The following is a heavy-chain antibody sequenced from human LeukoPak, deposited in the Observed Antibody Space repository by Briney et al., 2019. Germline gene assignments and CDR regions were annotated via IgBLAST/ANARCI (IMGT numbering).Heavy chain of an antibody. CDR2: INPNSGGT. CDR3: ARHIAAADYYFDY. D-gene: IGHD6-13*01. V-gene: IGHV1-2*02. J-gene: IGHJ4*02. Sequence: GASVKVSCKASGYTFTDYYIHWVRQAPGQGLEWMGWINPNSGGTNYAQRFQGRVTMTRDTSISTLYMELSRLRSDDTALYYCARHIAAADYYFDYWGQGTLVTVSS. CDR1: GYTFTDYY.